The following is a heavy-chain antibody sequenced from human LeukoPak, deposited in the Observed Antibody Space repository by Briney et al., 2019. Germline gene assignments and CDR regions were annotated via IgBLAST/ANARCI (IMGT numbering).Heavy chain of an antibody. Sequence: PSETLSLTCTVSGGSISSYYWSWIRQPPGKGLEWIGYIYYSGSTNYNPSLKSRVTISIDTSKNQFSLKLSSVTAADTAVYYCARCSDDDIVVVPAAIYAFAIWGQGTMVTVSS. D-gene: IGHD2-2*01. CDR1: GGSISSYY. CDR2: IYYSGST. J-gene: IGHJ3*02. V-gene: IGHV4-59*12. CDR3: ARCSDDDIVVVPAAIYAFAI.